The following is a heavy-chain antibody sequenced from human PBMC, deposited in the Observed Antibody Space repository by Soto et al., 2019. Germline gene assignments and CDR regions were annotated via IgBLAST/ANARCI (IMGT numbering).Heavy chain of an antibody. CDR3: ARRRGPHDY. CDR2: IFYSGIT. V-gene: IGHV4-59*01. Sequence: QVQLQESGPGLVKPSETLSLTCTVSGGSISSYYWSWIRQPPGKGLEWIGCIFYSGITNYNPSLKIRVTLSVDTSKNQFSLKLSSVTAADTAVYYCARRRGPHDYWGQGTLVTVSS. CDR1: GGSISSYY. J-gene: IGHJ4*02.